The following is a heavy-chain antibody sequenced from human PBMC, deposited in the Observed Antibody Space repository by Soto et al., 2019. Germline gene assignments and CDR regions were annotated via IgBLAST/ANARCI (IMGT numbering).Heavy chain of an antibody. J-gene: IGHJ5*02. D-gene: IGHD3-22*01. CDR2: ISAYNGNT. CDR3: ARDGAYYYDSSGYYRWFDP. Sequence: ASVKGSCKASGYTFTRYGVSWVRQAPGQGLEWMGWISAYNGNTNYAQKLQGRVTMTTDTSTSTAYMELRSLRSDDTAVYYCARDGAYYYDSSGYYRWFDPWGQGTLVTVSS. V-gene: IGHV1-18*01. CDR1: GYTFTRYG.